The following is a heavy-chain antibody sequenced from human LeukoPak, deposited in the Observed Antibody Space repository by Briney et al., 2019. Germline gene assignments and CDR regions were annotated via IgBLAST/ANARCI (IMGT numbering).Heavy chain of an antibody. Sequence: SETLSLTCTVSGGSISSYYWSWIRQPPGKGLEWIGYIYYSGSTNYNPSLKSRVTISVDTSKNQFSLKLSSVTAADTAVYYCARLYGSGSSLYFDYWGQGTLVTVSS. CDR3: ARLYGSGSSLYFDY. CDR2: IYYSGST. CDR1: GGSISSYY. V-gene: IGHV4-59*08. J-gene: IGHJ4*02. D-gene: IGHD3-10*01.